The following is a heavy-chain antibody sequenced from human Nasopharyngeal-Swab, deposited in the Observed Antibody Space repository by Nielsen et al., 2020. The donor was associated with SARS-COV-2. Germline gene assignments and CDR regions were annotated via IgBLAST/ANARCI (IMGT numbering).Heavy chain of an antibody. Sequence: WIRQSPSRGLEWLGRIYYRSKWHNDYAVFERRRITINPDTSKNQYSQHLNSVTPEDTAEYYCARARADYGAYYYYYYTDVWGKGTTVTVSS. V-gene: IGHV6-1*01. CDR3: ARARADYGAYYYYYYTDV. CDR2: IYYRSKWHN. D-gene: IGHD4-17*01. J-gene: IGHJ6*03.